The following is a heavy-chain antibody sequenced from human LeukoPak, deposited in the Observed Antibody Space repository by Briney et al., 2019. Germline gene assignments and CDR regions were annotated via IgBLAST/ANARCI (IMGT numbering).Heavy chain of an antibody. D-gene: IGHD1-1*01. V-gene: IGHV3-7*01. CDR2: IKQDGSDK. CDR3: ARESTTGATSFGFDS. CDR1: GFALRNYW. Sequence: GGSLRLSCAASGFALRNYWMTWVRQAPGKGLEWVANIKQDGSDKYYVDSVKGRFTISRDNAKNSLYLQMNSLRAEDTAVYYCARESTTGATSFGFDSWGQGTLVTVSS. J-gene: IGHJ4*02.